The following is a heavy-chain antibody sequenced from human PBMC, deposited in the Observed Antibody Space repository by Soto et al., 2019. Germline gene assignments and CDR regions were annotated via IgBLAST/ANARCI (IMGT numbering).Heavy chain of an antibody. CDR2: ISYDGSNK. CDR3: ARDGLWVDSGGHQHWYFDL. V-gene: IGHV3-30-3*01. CDR1: GFTFSGYT. J-gene: IGHJ2*01. D-gene: IGHD3-22*01. Sequence: QVQLVESGGGVVQPGRSLRLSCAASGFTFSGYTMHWVRQAPGKGLEWVAVISYDGSNKYYADSVKGRFTISRDNSKNTLYLQMNSRTTEDTAVYFCARDGLWVDSGGHQHWYFDLWGRGSLVTVSS.